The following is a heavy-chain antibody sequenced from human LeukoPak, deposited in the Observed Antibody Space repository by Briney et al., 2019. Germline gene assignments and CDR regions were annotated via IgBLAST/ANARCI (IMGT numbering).Heavy chain of an antibody. D-gene: IGHD2-2*01. J-gene: IGHJ6*02. CDR1: GFTFSSYA. V-gene: IGHV3-23*01. CDR3: AKDQQYGCSSTSCPYYYYGMDV. Sequence: PGGSLRLSCAASGFTFSSYAMSWVRQAPGKGLEWVSAISGSGGSTYYADSVKGRFTISRDNSKNTLYLQMNSLRAEDTAVYYCAKDQQYGCSSTSCPYYYYGMDVWGQGTTVTVSS. CDR2: ISGSGGST.